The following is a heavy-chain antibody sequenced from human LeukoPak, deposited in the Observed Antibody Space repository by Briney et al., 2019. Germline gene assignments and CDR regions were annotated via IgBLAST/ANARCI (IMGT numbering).Heavy chain of an antibody. V-gene: IGHV3-9*01. Sequence: LAGGSLRLSCAASGFTFDDYAMHWVRQAPGKGLEWVSGISWNSGSIGYADSVKGRSTISRDNAKNSLYLQVNSLRAEDTAVYYCARAPHGVWGQGTLVTVSS. CDR2: ISWNSGSI. CDR3: ARAPHGV. D-gene: IGHD3-16*01. CDR1: GFTFDDYA. J-gene: IGHJ4*02.